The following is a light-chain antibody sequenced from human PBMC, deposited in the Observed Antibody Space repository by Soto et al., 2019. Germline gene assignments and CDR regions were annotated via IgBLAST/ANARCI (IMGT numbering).Light chain of an antibody. J-gene: IGLJ3*02. V-gene: IGLV1-47*01. Sequence: QSVLTQPPSASGTPGQGVTISCSGSSSNIGSNYVYWYQQLPGTAPKLLIYRSNQRPSGVPDRFSGSKSGTSASLAISGLRSEDETDYYCAAWDDSLSGWVFGGGTQLTVL. CDR3: AAWDDSLSGWV. CDR2: RSN. CDR1: SSNIGSNY.